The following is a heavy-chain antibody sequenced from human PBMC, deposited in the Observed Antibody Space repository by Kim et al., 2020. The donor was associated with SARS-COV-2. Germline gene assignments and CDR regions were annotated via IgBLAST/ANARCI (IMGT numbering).Heavy chain of an antibody. D-gene: IGHD3-10*01. V-gene: IGHV1-2*02. CDR2: IDPDSGDT. Sequence: ASVKVSCKPSGYTFTAFYIHWVRQAPGQGLEWMGWIDPDSGDTAYDEKFQGRVTMTRDTSISTAYMELTSLRSDESALYYCATPFMVRGDDDYWGQGTLVTVSS. CDR3: ATPFMVRGDDDY. CDR1: GYTFTAFY. J-gene: IGHJ4*02.